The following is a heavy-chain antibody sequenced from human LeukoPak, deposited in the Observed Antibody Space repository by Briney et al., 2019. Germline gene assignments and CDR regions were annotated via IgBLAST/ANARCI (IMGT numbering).Heavy chain of an antibody. V-gene: IGHV4-61*02. CDR2: IYASGST. CDR3: ARFRDYKEAFDI. D-gene: IGHD3-10*01. J-gene: IGHJ3*02. Sequence: SETLSLTCTVSGGSISSSSYYWGWIRQPAGKGLEWIGRIYASGSTDYNPSLKSRVTMSVDTSKNQFSLKLNSVTAADTAVYYCARFRDYKEAFDIWGQGTMVTVSS. CDR1: GGSISSSSYY.